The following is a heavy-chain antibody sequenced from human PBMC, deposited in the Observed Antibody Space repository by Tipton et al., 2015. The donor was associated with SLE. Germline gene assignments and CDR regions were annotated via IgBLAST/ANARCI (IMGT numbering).Heavy chain of an antibody. Sequence: SLRLSCTASGFSFSNAWMSWVRQAAGKGLGWVGRIKSKTAGGTTDYAAPVKGRFSISRDDSKDTLYLQMDSLKTEDTAVYYCTTGRTLWGQGTLVSVSS. CDR1: GFSFSNAW. V-gene: IGHV3-15*01. CDR2: IKSKTAGGTT. D-gene: IGHD3/OR15-3a*01. J-gene: IGHJ3*01. CDR3: TTGRTL.